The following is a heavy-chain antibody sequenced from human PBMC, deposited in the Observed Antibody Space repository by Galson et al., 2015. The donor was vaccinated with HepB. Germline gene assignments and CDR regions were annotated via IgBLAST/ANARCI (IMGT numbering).Heavy chain of an antibody. J-gene: IGHJ4*02. D-gene: IGHD5-18*01. V-gene: IGHV1-3*01. Sequence: SVKVSCKASGYTFTSYAMHWVRQAPGQRLEWMGWINAGNGNTKYSQKFQGRVTITRDTSASTAYMELSSLRSEDTAVYYCARDGGGYSYGEDYWGQGTLVTVSS. CDR3: ARDGGGYSYGEDY. CDR2: INAGNGNT. CDR1: GYTFTSYA.